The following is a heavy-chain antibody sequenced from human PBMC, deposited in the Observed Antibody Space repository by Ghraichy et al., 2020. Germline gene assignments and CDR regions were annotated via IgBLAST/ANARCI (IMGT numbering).Heavy chain of an antibody. CDR3: ARDLWYSSAGAQAFDI. CDR2: ISSSSSTI. V-gene: IGHV3-48*02. Sequence: GESLNISCAASGFTFSSYSMNWVRQAPGKGLEWVSYISSSSSTIYYADSVKGRFTISRDNAKNSLYLQMNSLRDEDTAVYYCARDLWYSSAGAQAFDIWGQGTMVTVSS. J-gene: IGHJ3*02. CDR1: GFTFSSYS. D-gene: IGHD6-25*01.